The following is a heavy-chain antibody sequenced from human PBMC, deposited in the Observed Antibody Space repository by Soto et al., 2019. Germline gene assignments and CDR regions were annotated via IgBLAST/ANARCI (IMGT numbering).Heavy chain of an antibody. CDR3: VRDLALMADY. Sequence: GGALRLSSVASGFNRNTDGIYWVRRAGGKGLQCVAQILYDGSKKHYADSVRVRFTITRHNSKNTVYLHMDSLSVADTAMYYCVRDLALMADYWGQGTLVTVSS. V-gene: IGHV3-30*03. CDR2: ILYDGSKK. D-gene: IGHD3-16*01. J-gene: IGHJ4*02. CDR1: GFNRNTDG.